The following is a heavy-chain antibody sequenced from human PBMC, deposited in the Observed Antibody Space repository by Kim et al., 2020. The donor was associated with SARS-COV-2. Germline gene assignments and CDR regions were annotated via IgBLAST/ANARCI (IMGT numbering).Heavy chain of an antibody. Sequence: NPSLKSRFTISVDTSKNQFSLKLSSVTAADTAVYYCARPYGGNSFFYFDYWGQGTLVTVSS. CDR3: ARPYGGNSFFYFDY. J-gene: IGHJ4*02. D-gene: IGHD2-21*02. V-gene: IGHV4-39*01.